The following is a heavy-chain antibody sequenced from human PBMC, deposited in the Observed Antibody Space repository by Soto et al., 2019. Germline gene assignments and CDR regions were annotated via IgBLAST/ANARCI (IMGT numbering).Heavy chain of an antibody. J-gene: IGHJ3*02. D-gene: IGHD5-12*01. CDR1: GFTFSSYW. CDR3: ARVIGGYEENGFAI. V-gene: IGHV3-7*01. Sequence: PGGSLRLSCAGSGFTFSSYWMSWVRQAPGKGLEWVANIKQDGSEKYYVDSVKGRFTISRDNAKNSLYLQMNSLRAEDTAVYYCARVIGGYEENGFAIWGQGTLVTVSS. CDR2: IKQDGSEK.